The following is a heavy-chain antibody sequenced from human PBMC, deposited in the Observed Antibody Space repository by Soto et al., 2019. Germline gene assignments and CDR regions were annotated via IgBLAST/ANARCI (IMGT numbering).Heavy chain of an antibody. J-gene: IGHJ4*02. CDR1: GYSFTSYW. CDR3: AKVPMSYDSSGIDY. D-gene: IGHD3-22*01. CDR2: IYPGDSDT. V-gene: IGHV5-51*01. Sequence: PGESLKISCQGSGYSFTSYWIGWVRQMPGKGLEWMGIIYPGDSDTRYSPSFQGQVTISADNSKNTLYLQMNSLRAEDTAVYYCAKVPMSYDSSGIDYWGQGTLVTVSS.